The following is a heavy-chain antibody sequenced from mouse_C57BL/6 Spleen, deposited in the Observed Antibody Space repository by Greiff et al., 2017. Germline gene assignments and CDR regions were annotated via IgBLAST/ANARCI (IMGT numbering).Heavy chain of an antibody. J-gene: IGHJ2*01. D-gene: IGHD4-1*01. CDR1: GFTFSDYG. CDR3: ARKTGSVFDY. V-gene: IGHV5-17*01. Sequence: DVHLVESGGGLVKPGGSLKLSCAASGFTFSDYGMHWVRQAPGKGLEWVAYISSGSSTIYYADTVKGRFTISRDNAKTTLFLQMTSLRSEDTAMYYCARKTGSVFDYWGQGTTLTVSS. CDR2: ISSGSSTI.